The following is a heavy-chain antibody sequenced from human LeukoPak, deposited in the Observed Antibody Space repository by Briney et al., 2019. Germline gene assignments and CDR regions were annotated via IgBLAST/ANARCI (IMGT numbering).Heavy chain of an antibody. J-gene: IGHJ4*02. CDR3: ARDSGSYLFDY. V-gene: IGHV4-59*01. CDR2: IYYSGST. D-gene: IGHD1-26*01. Sequence: PSETLSLTCTVSGGSISSYYWSWIRQPPGKGLEWIGYIYYSGSTNYNPSLKSRVTISVDTSKNQFSLKLSSVTAADTAVYYRARDSGSYLFDYWGQGTLVTVSS. CDR1: GGSISSYY.